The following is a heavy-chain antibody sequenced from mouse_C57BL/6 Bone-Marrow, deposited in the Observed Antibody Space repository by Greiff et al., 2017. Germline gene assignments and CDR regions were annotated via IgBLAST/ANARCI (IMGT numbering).Heavy chain of an antibody. V-gene: IGHV14-4*01. CDR1: GFNIQDDY. J-gene: IGHJ2*01. Sequence: VQLQQSGAELVRPGASVKLSCTASGFNIQDDYMHWVKQRPEQGLEWIGWIDPENGDTEYASKFQGKATITADPSSNTAYLPLLSLTSEDTAVYYCTPYGLDYWRQGTTLTVSS. CDR3: TPYGLDY. CDR2: IDPENGDT. D-gene: IGHD1-1*02.